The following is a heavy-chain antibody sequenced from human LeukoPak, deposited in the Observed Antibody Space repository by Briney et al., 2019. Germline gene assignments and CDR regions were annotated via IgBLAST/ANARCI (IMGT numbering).Heavy chain of an antibody. Sequence: KPSETLSLTCTVSGYSISSGYFWGWIRQPPGKGLECIGTIYHSGSTYYNPSLKSRVTISVDTSKNQFSLKLSSVTAADTAVYYCARLSRRYPTRYYFDYWGQGTLVTVSS. CDR3: ARLSRRYPTRYYFDY. CDR1: GYSISSGYF. V-gene: IGHV4-38-2*02. J-gene: IGHJ4*02. CDR2: IYHSGST. D-gene: IGHD6-13*01.